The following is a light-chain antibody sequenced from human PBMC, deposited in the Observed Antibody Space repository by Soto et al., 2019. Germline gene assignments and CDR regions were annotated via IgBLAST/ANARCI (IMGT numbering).Light chain of an antibody. CDR2: GAS. Sequence: EIVLTQSPGTLSLSPGEIATLSCKASQSVSSSYLAWYQQKPGQAPRLLIYGASSRATGIPARFRGSGSGTDFTLSISSLEPEDFAVYYCQQRTDRPPWTFGQGTKVDIK. V-gene: IGKV3D-20*02. J-gene: IGKJ1*01. CDR3: QQRTDRPPWT. CDR1: QSVSSSY.